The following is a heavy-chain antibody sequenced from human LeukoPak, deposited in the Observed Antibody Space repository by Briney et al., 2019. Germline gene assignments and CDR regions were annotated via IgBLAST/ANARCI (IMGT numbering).Heavy chain of an antibody. CDR2: INPNTGGT. D-gene: IGHD5-12*01. CDR1: GYTLTAYF. V-gene: IGHV1-2*02. CDR3: ASSSSGFDFVD. Sequence: ASVKVSCKASGYTLTAYFMHWVRQAPGQGLEWLGWINPNTGGTNYAQKFQGRVAMTRDTSLSTAYMELTRLRSDDTAVYYCASSSSGFDFVDWGQGTLVTASS. J-gene: IGHJ4*02.